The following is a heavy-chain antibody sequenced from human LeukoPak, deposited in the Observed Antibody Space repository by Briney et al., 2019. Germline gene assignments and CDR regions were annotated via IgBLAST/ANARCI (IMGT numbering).Heavy chain of an antibody. V-gene: IGHV3-49*04. Sequence: SRRLSCTASGFTFGDYTMNWVRQAPGEGLEWVGFIRSKAYGGTTEYAASVKGRFTISRDDSKTIAYLQMNSLKTEDTALYYCTRDRSGYYYNWFDPWGQGTLVTVS. D-gene: IGHD3-22*01. J-gene: IGHJ5*02. CDR3: TRDRSGYYYNWFDP. CDR2: IRSKAYGGTT. CDR1: GFTFGDYT.